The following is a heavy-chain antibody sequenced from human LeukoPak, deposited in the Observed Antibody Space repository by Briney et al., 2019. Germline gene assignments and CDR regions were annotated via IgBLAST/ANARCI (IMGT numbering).Heavy chain of an antibody. CDR1: GGSISSSSYY. J-gene: IGHJ3*02. Sequence: SETLSLTCTVSGGSISSSSYYWGWIRQPPGKGLEWIGSIYYSGSTYYNPSLKSRVTISVDTSKNQFSLKLSSVTAADTAVYYCARHSAGKNAFDIRGQGTMVTVSS. CDR3: ARHSAGKNAFDI. V-gene: IGHV4-39*01. CDR2: IYYSGST.